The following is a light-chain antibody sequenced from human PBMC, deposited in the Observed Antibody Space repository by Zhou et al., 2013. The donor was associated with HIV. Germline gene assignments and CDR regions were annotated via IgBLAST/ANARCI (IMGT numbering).Light chain of an antibody. Sequence: EIVLTQSPGTLSLSPGERATLSCRASQSIPSTYLAWYQQKPGQTPRLLIFGASNRAADIPDRFSGSGSGTDFTLTISRLEPEDFAVXXXQQVXLTTFGGGTKVEIK. J-gene: IGKJ4*01. V-gene: IGKV3-20*01. CDR3: QQVXLTT. CDR2: GAS. CDR1: QSIPSTY.